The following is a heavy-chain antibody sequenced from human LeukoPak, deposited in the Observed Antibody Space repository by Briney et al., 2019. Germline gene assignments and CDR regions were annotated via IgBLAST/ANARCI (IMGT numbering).Heavy chain of an antibody. CDR3: AREYGGSYYIVY. Sequence: SVKVSCTASGGTFSSYAISWVRQAPGQGLEWMGGIIPIFGTANYAQKFQGRVTITADESTSTAYMELSSLRSEDTAVYYCAREYGGSYYIVYWGQGALVTVPS. D-gene: IGHD1-26*01. V-gene: IGHV1-69*01. CDR1: GGTFSSYA. J-gene: IGHJ4*02. CDR2: IIPIFGTA.